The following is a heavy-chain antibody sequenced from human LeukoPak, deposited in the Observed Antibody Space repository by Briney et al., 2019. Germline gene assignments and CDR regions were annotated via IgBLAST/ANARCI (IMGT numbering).Heavy chain of an antibody. Sequence: PSETLSLTCAVSGGSISSGGYSWSWIRQPPGKGLEWIGYIYYSGSTYYNPSLKSRVTISVDTSKNQFSLKLSSVTAADTAVYYCARVILTSNRGYYFDYWGQGTLVTVSS. CDR3: ARVILTSNRGYYFDY. CDR2: IYYSGST. V-gene: IGHV4-30-4*07. D-gene: IGHD1-14*01. CDR1: GGSISSGGYS. J-gene: IGHJ4*02.